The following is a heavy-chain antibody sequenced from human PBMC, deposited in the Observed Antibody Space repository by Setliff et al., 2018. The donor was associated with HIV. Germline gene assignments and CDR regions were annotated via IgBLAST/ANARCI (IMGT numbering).Heavy chain of an antibody. Sequence: PSETLSLTCAVSGYSISSSYYWGWIRQPPGKGLEWIASVYHGGSTSYNPSLSSRLTISVDTSKNQVSLRLSSVTAADTGVYYCARHRDPPGSRWIYYYYYMDLWGEGTTVTVSS. J-gene: IGHJ6*03. CDR1: GYSISSSYY. D-gene: IGHD6-13*01. V-gene: IGHV4-38-2*01. CDR2: VYHGGST. CDR3: ARHRDPPGSRWIYYYYYMDL.